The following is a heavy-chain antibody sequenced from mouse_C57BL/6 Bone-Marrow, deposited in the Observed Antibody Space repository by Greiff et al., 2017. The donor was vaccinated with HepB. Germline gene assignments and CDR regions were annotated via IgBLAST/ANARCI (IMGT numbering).Heavy chain of an antibody. V-gene: IGHV1-59*01. J-gene: IGHJ3*01. CDR2: IDPADSYT. CDR3: ARSDGNSWFAY. Sequence: QVQLQQPGAELVRPGTSVKLSCKASGYTFTSYWMHWVKQRPGQGLEWIGVIDPADSYTNYNQKFKGKATLTVDTSSSTAYMQLSSLTSESSAVYYCARSDGNSWFAYWGQGTLVTVSA. CDR1: GYTFTSYW. D-gene: IGHD2-1*01.